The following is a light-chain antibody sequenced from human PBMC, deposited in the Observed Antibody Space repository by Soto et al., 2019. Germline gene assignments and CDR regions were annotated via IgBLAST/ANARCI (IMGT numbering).Light chain of an antibody. V-gene: IGKV1-27*01. CDR2: AAS. CDR3: QKYNIVPWA. Sequence: DIQMTQSPSSLSAFVGGRVTVTCRASQGISNYLAWYQQKPGKVPKLLIYAASILQSGVPSRFSGSGSGTDFTLTISSLQPEDVATYYCQKYNIVPWAFGQGTKVEIK. CDR1: QGISNY. J-gene: IGKJ1*01.